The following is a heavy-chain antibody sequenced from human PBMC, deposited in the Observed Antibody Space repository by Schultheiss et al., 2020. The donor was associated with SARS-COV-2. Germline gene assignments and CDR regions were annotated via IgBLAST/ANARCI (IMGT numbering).Heavy chain of an antibody. V-gene: IGHV1-58*02. CDR1: GYTFTSYD. CDR3: AADLVGAENFDY. J-gene: IGHJ4*02. Sequence: SVKVSCKASGYTFTSYDINWVRQATGQGLEWIGWIVVGSGNTNYAQKFQERVTITRDMSTSTAYMELSSLRSEDTAVYYCAADLVGAENFDYWGQGTLVTVSS. CDR2: IVVGSGNT. D-gene: IGHD1-26*01.